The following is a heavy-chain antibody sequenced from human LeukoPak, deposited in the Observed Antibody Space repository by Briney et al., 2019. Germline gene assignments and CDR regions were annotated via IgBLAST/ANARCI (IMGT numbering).Heavy chain of an antibody. J-gene: IGHJ6*03. CDR3: ARPVRYYYYMDV. V-gene: IGHV4-34*01. CDR2: INHSGST. Sequence: GSLRLSCAASGFTFSSYSMSWVRHPPGKGLEWIGEINHSGSTNYNPSLKSRVTISVDTSKNQFSPKVNSVTAADTAVYYCARPVRYYYYMDVWGKGTTVTISS. CDR1: GFTFSSYS.